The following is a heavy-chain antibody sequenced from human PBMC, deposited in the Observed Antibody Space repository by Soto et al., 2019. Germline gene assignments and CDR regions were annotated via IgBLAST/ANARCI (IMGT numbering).Heavy chain of an antibody. CDR1: GYTFTSYG. J-gene: IGHJ4*02. Sequence: QVQLVQSGAEVKKPGASVKVSCKASGYTFTSYGISWVRQAPGQGLEWMGWISAYNGNTNYAQKLQGRVTMTTDTATSTAYMELRSLRSDDTAVYYCARPPMGDWNDGYFDYWGQGTLVTVSS. V-gene: IGHV1-18*01. D-gene: IGHD1-1*01. CDR2: ISAYNGNT. CDR3: ARPPMGDWNDGYFDY.